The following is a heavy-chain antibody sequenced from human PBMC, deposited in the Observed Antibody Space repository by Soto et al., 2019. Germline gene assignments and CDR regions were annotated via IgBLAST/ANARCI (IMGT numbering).Heavy chain of an antibody. CDR3: ARATYYYDRYDAFDI. Sequence: SETLSLTCAVSGGSISSGDYAWSWIRQPPGKGLEWIGYIYHSGSTYYNPSLKSRVTISIDRSKNQFSLKLSSVTAADTPVYYCARATYYYDRYDAFDIWGQGTMVTVSS. V-gene: IGHV4-30-2*01. D-gene: IGHD3-22*01. J-gene: IGHJ3*02. CDR2: IYHSGST. CDR1: GGSISSGDYA.